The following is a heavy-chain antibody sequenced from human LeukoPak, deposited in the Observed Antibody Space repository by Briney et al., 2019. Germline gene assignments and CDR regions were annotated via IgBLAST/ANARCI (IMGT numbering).Heavy chain of an antibody. V-gene: IGHV4-30-4*08. CDR1: GGSISSGDYY. CDR3: ARGGTTVTTLNWSDP. CDR2: IYYSGST. Sequence: PSETLSLTCTVSGGSISSGDYYWSWIRQPPGKGLEWIGYIYYSGSTYYNPSLKSRVTISVDTSKNQFSLKLSSVTAADTAVYYCARGGTTVTTLNWSDPWGLGTLVTVSS. J-gene: IGHJ5*02. D-gene: IGHD4-17*01.